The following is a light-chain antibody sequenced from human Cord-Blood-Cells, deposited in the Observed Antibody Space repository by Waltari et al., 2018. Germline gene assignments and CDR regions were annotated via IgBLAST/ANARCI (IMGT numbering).Light chain of an antibody. J-gene: IGKJ2*01. V-gene: IGKV1-5*03. Sequence: DIQMTQSPSTLSASVGDRVTITCRASQSISSWLAWYQQKPGKAPKLLIYKASSLESGVPSRFSGSGSGTEVTLTISSLQPDDFATYYCQQYNSYSYAVGQGTKLEIK. CDR1: QSISSW. CDR2: KAS. CDR3: QQYNSYSYA.